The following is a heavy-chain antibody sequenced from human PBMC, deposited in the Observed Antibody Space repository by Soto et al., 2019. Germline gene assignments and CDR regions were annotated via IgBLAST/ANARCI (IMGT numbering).Heavy chain of an antibody. Sequence: GASVKVSCKASGYTFTGYYMHWVRQAPGQGLEWMGWINPNSGGTNYAQKFQGWVTMTRDTSISTAYMELSRLRSDDTAVYYCARLGYCSGGSCYPPLAFDIWGQGTMVTVSS. CDR1: GYTFTGYY. D-gene: IGHD2-15*01. V-gene: IGHV1-2*04. J-gene: IGHJ3*02. CDR2: INPNSGGT. CDR3: ARLGYCSGGSCYPPLAFDI.